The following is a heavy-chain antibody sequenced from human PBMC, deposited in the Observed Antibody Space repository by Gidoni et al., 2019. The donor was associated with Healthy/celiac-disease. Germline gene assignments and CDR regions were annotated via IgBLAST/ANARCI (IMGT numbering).Heavy chain of an antibody. Sequence: QVQLVQSGAEVKKPGASVKVSCQASVYTFTSSDINWVRQATGQGLEWMGWMNPNSGNTGYAQKFQGRVTMTRNTSISTAYMELSSLRSEDTAVYYCARGRSITMVRAFRPFDPWGQGTLVTVSS. V-gene: IGHV1-8*01. CDR1: VYTFTSSD. CDR2: MNPNSGNT. J-gene: IGHJ5*02. D-gene: IGHD3-10*01. CDR3: ARGRSITMVRAFRPFDP.